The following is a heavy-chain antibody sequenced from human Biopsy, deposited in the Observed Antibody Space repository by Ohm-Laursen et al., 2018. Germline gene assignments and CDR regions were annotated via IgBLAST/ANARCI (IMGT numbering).Heavy chain of an antibody. CDR2: IIPLFGAP. V-gene: IGHV1-69*01. D-gene: IGHD4-17*01. CDR1: GAIFSNYA. J-gene: IGHJ5*02. CDR3: ARLAQIYGDSPFDP. Sequence: SSVKVSCKASGAIFSNYAITWVRQAPGQGLEWMGGIIPLFGAPNYAQKFQGRLTITADESKSTTYMELSSLISEDTAVYYCARLAQIYGDSPFDPWGQGTLVTVSS.